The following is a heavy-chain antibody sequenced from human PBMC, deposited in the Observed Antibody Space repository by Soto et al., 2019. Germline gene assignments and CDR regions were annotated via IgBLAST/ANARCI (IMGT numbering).Heavy chain of an antibody. CDR2: IYYSGST. D-gene: IGHD3-10*01. CDR3: ARSYHRSGSYYNIDY. Sequence: PSETLSLTCTVSGGSISSYYWSWIRQPPGKGLEWIGYIYYSGSTNYNPSLKSRVTISVDTSNNQFSLKLTSVTAADTAIYYCARSYHRSGSYYNIDYWGQGTLVTVSS. CDR1: GGSISSYY. V-gene: IGHV4-59*01. J-gene: IGHJ4*02.